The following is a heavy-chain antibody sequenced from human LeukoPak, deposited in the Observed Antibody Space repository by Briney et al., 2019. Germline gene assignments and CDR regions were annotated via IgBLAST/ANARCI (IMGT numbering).Heavy chain of an antibody. Sequence: GGSLRLSCAASGFTFSSYSMNWVRQAPGKGLEWVAVISYDGSNKYYADSVKGRFTISRDNSKNTLYLQMNSLRAEDTAVYYCARDSIAAAGMGNYWGQGTLVTVSS. J-gene: IGHJ4*02. CDR2: ISYDGSNK. CDR3: ARDSIAAAGMGNY. D-gene: IGHD6-13*01. CDR1: GFTFSSYS. V-gene: IGHV3-30*03.